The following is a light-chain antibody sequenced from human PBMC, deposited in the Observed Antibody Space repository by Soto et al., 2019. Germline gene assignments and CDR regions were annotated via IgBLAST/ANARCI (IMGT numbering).Light chain of an antibody. CDR3: QQDISFPFT. J-gene: IGKJ3*01. Sequence: DIQMTQSPSSMSASVGDRVTITCRASQDISSWVAWYQQRPGKAPELLIFAASILQSGVPSRFSGSGSGTDFTLTINSLQPEDFGTYYCQQDISFPFTFGPGTKVHV. V-gene: IGKV1-12*01. CDR2: AAS. CDR1: QDISSW.